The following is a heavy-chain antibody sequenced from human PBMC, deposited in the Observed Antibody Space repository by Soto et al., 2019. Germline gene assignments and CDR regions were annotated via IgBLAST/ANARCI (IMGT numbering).Heavy chain of an antibody. Sequence: GGCLRLSCAASGFTCSSYAVSWVRQAPGKGLGWVSAISGSGGSTYYADSVKGRFTISRDNSKNTLYLQMNSLRAEDTAVYYCAKHLVGATDDYWGQGTLVTVSS. CDR1: GFTCSSYA. CDR2: ISGSGGST. V-gene: IGHV3-23*01. D-gene: IGHD1-26*01. J-gene: IGHJ4*02. CDR3: AKHLVGATDDY.